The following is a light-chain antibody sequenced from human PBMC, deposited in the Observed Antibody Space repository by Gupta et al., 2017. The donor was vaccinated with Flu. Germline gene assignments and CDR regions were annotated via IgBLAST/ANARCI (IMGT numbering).Light chain of an antibody. CDR1: SSDVGAYNL. CDR2: DVT. J-gene: IGLJ1*01. Sequence: SALTQPRTVFGSPGQPVTISCSGTSSDVGAYNLVSWYQHHPGKAPRLMIYDVTKRPSGVPGRFSGSKSGNTASLTISGLQAEDEADYYCCSYADNLYVFGTATKVTVL. V-gene: IGLV2-11*01. CDR3: CSYADNLYV.